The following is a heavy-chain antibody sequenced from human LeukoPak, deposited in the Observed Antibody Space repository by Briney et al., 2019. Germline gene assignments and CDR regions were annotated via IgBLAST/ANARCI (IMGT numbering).Heavy chain of an antibody. CDR3: ASWAGGDEPVASFDY. CDR2: INLSTGGT. V-gene: IGHV1-2*02. CDR1: GYTFTGYY. Sequence: APVIFSCKASGYTFTGYYMHWMRQSPGQGLEWMGWINLSTGGTYYAQKFQGRVTMTRDTSISTAYMELRRLRYDDTAVYYCASWAGGDEPVASFDYWGQGTLVTVSS. J-gene: IGHJ4*02. D-gene: IGHD3-10*01.